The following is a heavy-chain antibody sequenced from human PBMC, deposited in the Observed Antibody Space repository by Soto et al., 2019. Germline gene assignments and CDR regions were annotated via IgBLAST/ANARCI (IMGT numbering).Heavy chain of an antibody. V-gene: IGHV1-3*01. Sequence: ASVKVSCKASGYTFTNYAMHWVRQAPGQRLEWMGWINAGNGNTKYSQKFQGRVTITRDTSASTAYMELSSLRSDDTAVYYCARIADCSTTSCSFPSRFHVRGYYYYYGLDVWGQGTTVTVSS. CDR3: ARIADCSTTSCSFPSRFHVRGYYYYYGLDV. CDR2: INAGNGNT. J-gene: IGHJ6*02. CDR1: GYTFTNYA. D-gene: IGHD2-2*01.